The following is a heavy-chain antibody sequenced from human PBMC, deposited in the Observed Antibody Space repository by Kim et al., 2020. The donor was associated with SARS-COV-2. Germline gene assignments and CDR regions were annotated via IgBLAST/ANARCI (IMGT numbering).Heavy chain of an antibody. D-gene: IGHD4-17*01. CDR2: IYYSGST. CDR3: ARDYDYGDYVQAFDI. V-gene: IGHV4-31*03. Sequence: SETLSLTCTVSGGSISSGGYYWSWIRQHPGKGLEWIGYIYYSGSTYYNPSLKSRVTISVDTSKNQFSLKLSSVTAADTAVYYCARDYDYGDYVQAFDIWGQGTMVTVSS. CDR1: GGSISSGGYY. J-gene: IGHJ3*02.